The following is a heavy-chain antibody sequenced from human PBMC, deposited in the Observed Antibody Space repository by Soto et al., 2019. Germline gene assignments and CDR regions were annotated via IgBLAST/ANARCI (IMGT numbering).Heavy chain of an antibody. J-gene: IGHJ6*02. CDR1: GGSISSGDYY. CDR3: ARIGVYDFWSGPTLYYGMDV. CDR2: IYDSGSS. V-gene: IGHV4-30-4*02. Sequence: SETLSLTCTVSGGSISSGDYYWSWIRQSPGKGLQWIGYIYDSGSSYYNPSLKSRVTISVDTSKNQFSLKLSSVTAADTAVYYCARIGVYDFWSGPTLYYGMDVWGQGTTVTVSS. D-gene: IGHD3-3*01.